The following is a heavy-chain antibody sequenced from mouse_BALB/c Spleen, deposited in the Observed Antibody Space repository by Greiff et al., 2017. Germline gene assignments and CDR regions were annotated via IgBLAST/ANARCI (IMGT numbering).Heavy chain of an antibody. CDR3: ARRDYGYPYAMDY. CDR2: ILPGSGST. D-gene: IGHD1-2*01. CDR1: GYTFSSYW. J-gene: IGHJ4*01. V-gene: IGHV1-9*01. Sequence: QVQLKESGAELMKPGASVKISCKATGYTFSSYWIEWVKQRPGHGLEWIGEILPGSGSTNYNEKFKGKATFTADTSSNTAYMQLSSLTSEDSAVYYCARRDYGYPYAMDYWGQGTSVTVSS.